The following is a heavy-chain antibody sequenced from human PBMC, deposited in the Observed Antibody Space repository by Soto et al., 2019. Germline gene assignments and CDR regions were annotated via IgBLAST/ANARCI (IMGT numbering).Heavy chain of an antibody. D-gene: IGHD4-17*01. CDR3: AKDIDSVTTGDAFDI. V-gene: IGHV3-9*01. Sequence: EVQLVESGGGLVQPGRSLRLSCAASGFTFDDYAMHWVRQAPGKGLEWVSGIGWNSGSIGYADSVKGRFTISRDNAKNSLYLQMNSLRAEDTALYYCAKDIDSVTTGDAFDIWGQGTMVTVSS. CDR1: GFTFDDYA. CDR2: IGWNSGSI. J-gene: IGHJ3*02.